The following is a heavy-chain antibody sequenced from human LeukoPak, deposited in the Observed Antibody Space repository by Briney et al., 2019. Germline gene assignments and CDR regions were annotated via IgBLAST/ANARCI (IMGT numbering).Heavy chain of an antibody. CDR2: IYTSGST. CDR1: GGSISSGSYY. J-gene: IGHJ2*01. CDR3: ARENYGDLLYWYFDL. D-gene: IGHD4-17*01. Sequence: SQTLSLTXTVSGGSISSGSYYWNWIRQPAGKGLEWIGRIYTSGSTNYNPSLKSRVTISVDTSKNQFSLKLSSVTAADTAVYYCARENYGDLLYWYFDLWGRGTLVTVSS. V-gene: IGHV4-61*02.